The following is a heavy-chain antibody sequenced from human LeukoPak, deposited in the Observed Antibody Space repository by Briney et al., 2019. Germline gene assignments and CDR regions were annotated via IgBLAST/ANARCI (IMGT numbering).Heavy chain of an antibody. V-gene: IGHV4-39*01. J-gene: IGHJ6*03. Sequence: KTSETLSLTCTVSGGSISSSSYYWGWIRQPPGKGLEGIGSIYYSGSTYYNPSLKSRVTISVDTSKNQFSLKLSSVTAADTAVYYCASFPPPVAATFYYYYYMDVWGKGTTVTISS. CDR2: IYYSGST. CDR3: ASFPPPVAATFYYYYYMDV. CDR1: GGSISSSSYY. D-gene: IGHD2-15*01.